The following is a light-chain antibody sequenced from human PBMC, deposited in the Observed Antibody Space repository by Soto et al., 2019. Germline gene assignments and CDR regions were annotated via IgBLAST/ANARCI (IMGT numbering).Light chain of an antibody. CDR1: SGHSSYA. V-gene: IGLV4-69*01. CDR2: LNSDGSH. Sequence: QLVLTQSPSASASLGASVKLTCTLSSGHSSYAIAWHQQPEKGPRYLMELNSDGSHSKGDGIPDRFSGSSSGAERYLTISSLQSEDEADYYCQTWGTGIVVFGGGTQLTVL. CDR3: QTWGTGIVV. J-gene: IGLJ2*01.